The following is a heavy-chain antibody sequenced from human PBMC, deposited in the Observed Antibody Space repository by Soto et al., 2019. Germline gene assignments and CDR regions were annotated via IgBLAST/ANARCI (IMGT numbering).Heavy chain of an antibody. CDR1: GGSISSGDYY. J-gene: IGHJ2*01. V-gene: IGHV4-30-4*01. D-gene: IGHD2-21*02. CDR2: IYYSGST. CDR3: ARGGATTAFDL. Sequence: SETLSLTCTVSGGSISSGDYYWSWIRQPPGKGLEWIGYIYYSGSTYYNPSLKSRVTISVDTSKNQFSLKLSSVTAADTAVYYCARGGATTAFDLWGRGTLVTVSS.